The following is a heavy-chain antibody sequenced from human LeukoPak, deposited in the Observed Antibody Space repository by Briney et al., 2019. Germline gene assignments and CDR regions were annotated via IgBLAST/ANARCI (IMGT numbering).Heavy chain of an antibody. CDR3: ARPMYSSSWYLPGY. J-gene: IGHJ4*02. CDR2: MNPNSGNT. D-gene: IGHD6-13*01. V-gene: IGHV1-8*02. Sequence: ASVKVSCKASGYTFTGSYMHWVRQATGQGLEWMGWMNPNSGNTGYAQKFQGRVTMTRNTSINTAYMELSSLGSEDTAVYYCARPMYSSSWYLPGYWGQGTLVTVSS. CDR1: GYTFTGSY.